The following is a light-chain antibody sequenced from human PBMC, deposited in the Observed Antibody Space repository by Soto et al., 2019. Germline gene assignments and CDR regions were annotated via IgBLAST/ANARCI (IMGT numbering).Light chain of an antibody. CDR3: QQRYNWPLT. J-gene: IGKJ1*01. CDR2: GAS. Sequence: EVVLTQSPGTLSLSPGDRASLSCRASQNLSRYFLAWYQHKPGQAPRLLTYGASTTATGIPARFSGSGSATDFTLTISSLEPEDFAIYYCQQRYNWPLTFGQGTKVDNK. V-gene: IGKV3-11*01. CDR1: QNLSRY.